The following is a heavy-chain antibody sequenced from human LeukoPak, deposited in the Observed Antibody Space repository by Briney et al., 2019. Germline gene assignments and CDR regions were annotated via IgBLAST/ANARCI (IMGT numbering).Heavy chain of an antibody. Sequence: GGSLRLSCAASGFTFSSYSMNWVRQAPGKGLEWVSSISSSSSYIYYADSVKGRLTISRDNAKNSLYLQMNSLRAEDTAVYYCARDYDILTGYLNPALDYWGQGTLVTVSS. CDR2: ISSSSSYI. CDR1: GFTFSSYS. J-gene: IGHJ4*02. D-gene: IGHD3-9*01. CDR3: ARDYDILTGYLNPALDY. V-gene: IGHV3-21*01.